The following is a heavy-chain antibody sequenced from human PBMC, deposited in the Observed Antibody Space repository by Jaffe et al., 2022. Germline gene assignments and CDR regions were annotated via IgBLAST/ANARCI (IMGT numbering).Heavy chain of an antibody. Sequence: EVQLLESGGGLVQPGGSLRLSCAASGFTFSSYAMSWVRQAPGKGLEWVSAISGSGGSTYYADSVKGRFTISRDNSKNTLYLQMNSLRAEDTAVYYCAKDRPQLRYPFSDEERLYYFDYWGQGTLVTVSS. CDR3: AKDRPQLRYPFSDEERLYYFDY. J-gene: IGHJ4*02. CDR1: GFTFSSYA. V-gene: IGHV3-23*01. D-gene: IGHD3-16*01. CDR2: ISGSGGST.